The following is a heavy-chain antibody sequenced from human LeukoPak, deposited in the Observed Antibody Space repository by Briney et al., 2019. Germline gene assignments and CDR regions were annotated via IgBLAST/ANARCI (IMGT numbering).Heavy chain of an antibody. CDR2: MWYDGSNK. CDR3: ARAGGSYYYYFDY. Sequence: GGSLRLSCAASGFTFSVYGMHRVRQAPGKGLEWVAVMWYDGSNKYYADSVKGRFTISRDNSKNTLYLEMSSLRAEDTAVYFCARAGGSYYYYFDYWGQGTLVTVSS. J-gene: IGHJ4*02. V-gene: IGHV3-33*01. D-gene: IGHD1-26*01. CDR1: GFTFSVYG.